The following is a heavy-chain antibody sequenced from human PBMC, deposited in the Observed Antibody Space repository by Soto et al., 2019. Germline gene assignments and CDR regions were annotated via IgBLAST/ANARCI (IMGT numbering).Heavy chain of an antibody. Sequence: SVKVSCKASGGTFSSYAISWVLQSPLQGLEWMGGIIPIFGTANYAQKFQGRVTITADESTSTAYMELSSLRSEDTAVYYCARGGSSGSYYVNYFDYWGQGTLVTVSS. CDR1: GGTFSSYA. CDR2: IIPIFGTA. V-gene: IGHV1-69*13. CDR3: ARGGSSGSYYVNYFDY. J-gene: IGHJ4*02. D-gene: IGHD3-22*01.